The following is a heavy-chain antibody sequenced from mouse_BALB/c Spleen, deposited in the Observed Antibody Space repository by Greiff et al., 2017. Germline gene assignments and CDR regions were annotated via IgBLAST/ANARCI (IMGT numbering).Heavy chain of an antibody. V-gene: IGHV2-6-7*02. J-gene: IGHJ2*01. CDR3: AREITTVRPPFDD. CDR2: IWGDGST. D-gene: IGHD1-1*01. Sequence: VKLQESGPGLVAPSQSLSITCTVSGFSLTGYGVNWVRQPPGKGLEWLGMIWGDGSTDYNSALKSRLSISKDNSKSQVFLKMNSLQTDDTAMYYCAREITTVRPPFDDWGQGTTLTVSS. CDR1: GFSLTGYG.